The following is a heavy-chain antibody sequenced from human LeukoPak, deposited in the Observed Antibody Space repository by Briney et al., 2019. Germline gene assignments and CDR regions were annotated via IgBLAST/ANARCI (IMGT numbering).Heavy chain of an antibody. CDR2: ISPSGGST. CDR1: GYTFTSYY. CDR3: ARAVAVAGYYYYGMDV. J-gene: IGHJ6*02. Sequence: ASVKVSCKASGYTFTSYYMHWVRQAPGQGLEWMGIISPSGGSTSYAQKFQGRVTMTRDTSTSTVYMELSSLRSEDTAVYYCARAVAVAGYYYYGMDVWGQGTTVTVSS. V-gene: IGHV1-46*01. D-gene: IGHD6-19*01.